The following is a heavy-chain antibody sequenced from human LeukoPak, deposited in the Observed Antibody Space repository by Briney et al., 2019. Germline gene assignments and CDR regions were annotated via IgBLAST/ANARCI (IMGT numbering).Heavy chain of an antibody. Sequence: ASVQVSCKASGYTFTGYYLHWVRQAPGQGLEWMGRINPNSGGTNYAQKFQDRVTMTRDTSISTAYMDLSRLRSDDTAVYYCARGYYDSSGPPRFDPWGQGTLVTVSS. J-gene: IGHJ5*02. CDR1: GYTFTGYY. V-gene: IGHV1-2*06. CDR3: ARGYYDSSGPPRFDP. D-gene: IGHD3-22*01. CDR2: INPNSGGT.